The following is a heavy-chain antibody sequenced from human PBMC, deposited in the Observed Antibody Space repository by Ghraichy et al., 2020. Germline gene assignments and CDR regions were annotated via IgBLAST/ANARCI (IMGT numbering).Heavy chain of an antibody. CDR1: GFTFSNYG. V-gene: IGHV3-33*06. J-gene: IGHJ5*02. CDR2: IGYDGNNE. CDR3: AKDLSVTEAADWFDP. D-gene: IGHD5/OR15-5a*01. Sequence: LSLTCAASGFTFSNYGMHWVRQAPGKGLEWVAIIGYDGNNEHYGDSVKGRFTISRDNSRNTLYLQMNSLRVEDTAVYYCAKDLSVTEAADWFDPSDQGNLVTVSS.